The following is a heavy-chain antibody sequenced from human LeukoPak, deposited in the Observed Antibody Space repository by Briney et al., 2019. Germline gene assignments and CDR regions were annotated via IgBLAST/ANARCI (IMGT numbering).Heavy chain of an antibody. D-gene: IGHD3-22*01. CDR3: ARLSGYYDSSGYPNPGSGAFDI. J-gene: IGHJ3*02. CDR1: GGSISSGGYS. Sequence: SQTLSLTCAVSGGSISSGGYSWSWIRQPPGKGLEWIGYIYHSGSTYYNPSLKSRVTISVDRSKNQFSLKLSSVTAADTAVYYCARLSGYYDSSGYPNPGSGAFDIWGQGTMVTVSS. CDR2: IYHSGST. V-gene: IGHV4-30-2*01.